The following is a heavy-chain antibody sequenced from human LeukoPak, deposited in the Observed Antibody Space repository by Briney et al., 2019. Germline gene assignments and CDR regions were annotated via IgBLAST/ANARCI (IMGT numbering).Heavy chain of an antibody. J-gene: IGHJ4*02. D-gene: IGHD1-14*01. Sequence: PSETLSLTCTVSGGSISSYYWSWIRQPPGKGLEWIGYIYYSGSTNYNPSLKSRVTISVDTSKNQFSLKLSSVTAADTAVYYCARITGSWGQGTLVTVSS. CDR1: GGSISSYY. CDR2: IYYSGST. V-gene: IGHV4-59*01. CDR3: ARITGS.